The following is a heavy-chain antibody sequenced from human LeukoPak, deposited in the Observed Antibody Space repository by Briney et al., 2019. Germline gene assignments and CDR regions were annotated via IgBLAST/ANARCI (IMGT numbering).Heavy chain of an antibody. CDR2: ISSSGSTI. Sequence: GGSLRLSCAASGFTFSNSAMSWIRQAPGKGLEWVSYISSSGSTIYYADSVKGRFTISRDNAKNSLYLQMNSLRAEDTAVYYCARRRYSSSWYREYYYYYYMDVWGKGTTVTVSS. CDR3: ARRRYSSSWYREYYYYYYMDV. J-gene: IGHJ6*03. CDR1: GFTFSNSA. D-gene: IGHD6-13*01. V-gene: IGHV3-11*04.